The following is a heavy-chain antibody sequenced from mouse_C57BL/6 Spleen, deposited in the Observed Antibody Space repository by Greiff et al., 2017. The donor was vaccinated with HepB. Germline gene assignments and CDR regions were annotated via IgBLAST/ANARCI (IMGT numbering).Heavy chain of an antibody. Sequence: QVQLQQSGPELVKPGASVKISCKASGYTFTDYYINWVKQRPGQGLEWIGWIFPGSGSTYYNEKFKGKATLTVDKSSSTAYMLLSSLTSEDSAVYFCARNDYYGSKGWFAYWGQGTLVTVSA. J-gene: IGHJ3*01. CDR3: ARNDYYGSKGWFAY. CDR1: GYTFTDYY. CDR2: IFPGSGST. V-gene: IGHV1-75*01. D-gene: IGHD1-1*01.